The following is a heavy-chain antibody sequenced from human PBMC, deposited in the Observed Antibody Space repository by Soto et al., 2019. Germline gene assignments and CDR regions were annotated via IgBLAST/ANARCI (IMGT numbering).Heavy chain of an antibody. J-gene: IGHJ4*02. V-gene: IGHV3-30*18. CDR3: AKGSYEADVLLWFGVFDY. D-gene: IGHD3-10*01. Sequence: QVQLVESGGGVVQPGRSLRLSCAASGFTFSSYGMHWVRQAPGKGLEWVAVISYDGSNKYYADSVKGRFTISRDNSKNTLYLQMNSLRAEDTSVYYCAKGSYEADVLLWFGVFDYWGQGTLVTVSS. CDR1: GFTFSSYG. CDR2: ISYDGSNK.